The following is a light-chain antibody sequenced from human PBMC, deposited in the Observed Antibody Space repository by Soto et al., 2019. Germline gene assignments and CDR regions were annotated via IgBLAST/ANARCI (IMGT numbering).Light chain of an antibody. V-gene: IGKV1-5*01. Sequence: DIQMTQSPSTLSASVGDRVTITCRASQRVTTWLAWYQQKPGKAPKLLIYAASSLESGVPSRFSASGSETEFTLTISSLQPEDSATYYCQQYESSSQTFGQGTKVDIK. CDR2: AAS. CDR3: QQYESSSQT. J-gene: IGKJ1*01. CDR1: QRVTTW.